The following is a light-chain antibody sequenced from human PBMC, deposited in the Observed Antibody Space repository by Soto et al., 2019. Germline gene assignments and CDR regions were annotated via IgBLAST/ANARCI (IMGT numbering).Light chain of an antibody. V-gene: IGLV2-14*01. Sequence: QSALTQPASVSGSPGQSITLSCTGTSSDIGGYDYVSWYQRYPGKAPKLIIYDVNNRPSGVSNRFSGSKSGNTASLTISGLQAEDEADYYCTSYASISTHVVFGGGTKLTVL. CDR2: DVN. J-gene: IGLJ2*01. CDR3: TSYASISTHVV. CDR1: SSDIGGYDY.